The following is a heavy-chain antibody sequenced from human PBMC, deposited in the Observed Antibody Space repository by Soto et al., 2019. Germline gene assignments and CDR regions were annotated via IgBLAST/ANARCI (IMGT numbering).Heavy chain of an antibody. J-gene: IGHJ6*02. CDR3: AKDLSEGFGELFRKKGVYYYYGMDV. Sequence: GGSLRLSCAASGFTFSSYAMSWVRQAPGKGLEWVSAISGSGGSTYYADSVKGRFTISRDNSKNTLYLQMNSLRAEDTAVYYCAKDLSEGFGELFRKKGVYYYYGMDVWGQGTTVTVSS. CDR2: ISGSGGST. D-gene: IGHD3-10*01. CDR1: GFTFSSYA. V-gene: IGHV3-23*01.